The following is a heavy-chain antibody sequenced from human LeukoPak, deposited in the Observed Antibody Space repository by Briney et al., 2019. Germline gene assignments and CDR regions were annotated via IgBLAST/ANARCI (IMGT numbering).Heavy chain of an antibody. CDR2: TYYRSKWYH. CDR3: SREDPSGYSNV. V-gene: IGHV6-1*01. CDR1: GDRVSSTSST. D-gene: IGHD6-13*01. Sequence: SQTLSLTCVISGDRVSSTSSTWNWIMQSPSRGLEWLGRTYYRSKWYHNYAVSVESRITINPDTSKNQFSLQLTFVTPEDTAMYYCSREDPSGYSNVWGQGTLVTVSS. J-gene: IGHJ4*02.